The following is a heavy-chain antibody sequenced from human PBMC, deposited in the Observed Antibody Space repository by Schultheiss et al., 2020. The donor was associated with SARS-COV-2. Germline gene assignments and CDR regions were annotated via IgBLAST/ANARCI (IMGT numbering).Heavy chain of an antibody. CDR3: ARDPQDGYIYWYFDL. CDR1: GFTFSSYW. J-gene: IGHJ2*01. Sequence: GGSLRLSCAASGFTFSSYWMSWVRQAPGKGLEWVANIKQDGSEKYYVDSVKGRFTISRDNAKNSLYLQMNSLRAEDTAVYYCARDPQDGYIYWYFDLWGRGTLVTVSS. CDR2: IKQDGSEK. V-gene: IGHV3-7*01. D-gene: IGHD5-24*01.